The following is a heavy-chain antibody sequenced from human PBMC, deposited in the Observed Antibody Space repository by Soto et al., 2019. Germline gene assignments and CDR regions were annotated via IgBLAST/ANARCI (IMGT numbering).Heavy chain of an antibody. V-gene: IGHV4-30-2*01. J-gene: IGHJ5*02. Sequence: PSETLSLTCAVSGGSISSGGYSWSWIRQPPGKGLEWIGYIYHSGSTYYNPSLKSRVTISVDRSKNQFSLKLSSVTAADTAVYYCARAGTTQGGNWFDPWGQGTLVTVSS. CDR1: GGSISSGGYS. CDR2: IYHSGST. CDR3: ARAGTTQGGNWFDP. D-gene: IGHD4-17*01.